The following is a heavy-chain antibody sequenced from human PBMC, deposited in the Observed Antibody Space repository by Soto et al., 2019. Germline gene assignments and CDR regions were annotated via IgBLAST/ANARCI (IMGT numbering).Heavy chain of an antibody. CDR1: GGSITNGGYY. J-gene: IGHJ5*02. Sequence: QVQLQESGPGLVRPSETLSLTCTVSGGSITNGGYYWGWIRQHPGKGLEWIGHIYYSGSTSYNPSLKSRVSMSADTSKNQFSMKLSSVTAADTAVYYCARGGWSDNWFVPWGQGTLVTVSS. CDR2: IYYSGST. V-gene: IGHV4-31*03. D-gene: IGHD6-19*01. CDR3: ARGGWSDNWFVP.